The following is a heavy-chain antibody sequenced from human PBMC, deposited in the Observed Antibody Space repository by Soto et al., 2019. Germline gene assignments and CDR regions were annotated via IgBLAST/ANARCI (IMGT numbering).Heavy chain of an antibody. CDR2: IIPILGIA. D-gene: IGHD6-19*01. V-gene: IGHV1-69*02. J-gene: IGHJ4*02. CDR1: GGTFSSYT. Sequence: QVQLVQSGAEVKKPGSSVKVSCKASGGTFSSYTISWVRQAPGQGLEWMGRIIPILGIANYAQKFQGRVTITADKSTSTAYMELSSLSSEDTAVYYCARVVAGSQILDYWGQGTLVTVSS. CDR3: ARVVAGSQILDY.